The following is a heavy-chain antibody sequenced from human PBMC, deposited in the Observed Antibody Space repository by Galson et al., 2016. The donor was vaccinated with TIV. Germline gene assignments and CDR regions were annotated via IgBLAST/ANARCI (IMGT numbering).Heavy chain of an antibody. J-gene: IGHJ4*02. Sequence: SLRLSCAASGFIFNNYEMNWVRQGPGKGLEWVSRISRSDTTIYYADSVKGRFTISRDNAKNSLYLQMNSLRAEDTAVYYCARDLADNSDYYPTPFDFWGQGTLVTVSS. D-gene: IGHD3-22*01. CDR3: ARDLADNSDYYPTPFDF. CDR1: GFIFNNYE. V-gene: IGHV3-48*03. CDR2: ISRSDTTI.